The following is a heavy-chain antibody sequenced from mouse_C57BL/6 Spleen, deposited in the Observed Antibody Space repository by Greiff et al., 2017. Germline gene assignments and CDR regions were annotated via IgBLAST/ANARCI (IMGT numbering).Heavy chain of an antibody. Sequence: EVKLEESGPGLAKPSQTLSLTCSVTGYSITSDYWNWIRKFPGNKLEYMGYISYSGSTYYNPSLKSRISITRDTSKNQYYLQLNSVTTVDTATYYCSISSIHNARDYWGQGTSVTVSS. V-gene: IGHV3-8*01. CDR2: ISYSGST. J-gene: IGHJ4*01. CDR3: SISSIHNARDY. CDR1: GYSITSDY.